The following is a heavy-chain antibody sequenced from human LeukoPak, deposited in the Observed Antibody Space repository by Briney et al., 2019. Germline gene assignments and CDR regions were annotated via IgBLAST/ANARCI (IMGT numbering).Heavy chain of an antibody. D-gene: IGHD3-22*01. Sequence: PGRSLRLSCAASGFTFSSYAMHWVRQAPGKGLEWVAVISYDGSNKYYADSVKGRFTISRDNSKNTLYLQVNSLRAEDTAVYYCARDGYDSSGYYFDYWGQGTLVTVSS. CDR2: ISYDGSNK. CDR3: ARDGYDSSGYYFDY. J-gene: IGHJ4*02. V-gene: IGHV3-30-3*01. CDR1: GFTFSSYA.